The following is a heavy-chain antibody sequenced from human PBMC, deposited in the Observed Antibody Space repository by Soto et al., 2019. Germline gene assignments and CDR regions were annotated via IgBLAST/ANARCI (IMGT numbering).Heavy chain of an antibody. J-gene: IGHJ6*02. D-gene: IGHD3-3*01. V-gene: IGHV1-69*13. CDR2: IIPIFGTA. CDR1: GRTCSSYA. CDR3: ARSHFGAIIGCSYYGMDV. Sequence: SVEVSCKASGRTCSSYAISWVRHAPGQGLERMGGIIPIFGTANYAQKFQGRGTITADESTSTAYMELSSLRSEDTAVYYCARSHFGAIIGCSYYGMDVWGQGTMVTVSS.